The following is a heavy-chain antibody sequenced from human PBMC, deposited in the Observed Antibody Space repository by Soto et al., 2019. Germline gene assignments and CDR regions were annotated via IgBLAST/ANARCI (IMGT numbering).Heavy chain of an antibody. D-gene: IGHD1-26*01. Sequence: GASVKVSCKASGYTFTSYGISWVRQAPGQGLEWMGWISAYNGNTNYAQKLQGRVTMTTDTSTSTAYMELRSLRSDDTAVYYCARDGVGGSYYGNWFDPWGQGTLVTVSS. J-gene: IGHJ5*02. CDR3: ARDGVGGSYYGNWFDP. V-gene: IGHV1-18*01. CDR2: ISAYNGNT. CDR1: GYTFTSYG.